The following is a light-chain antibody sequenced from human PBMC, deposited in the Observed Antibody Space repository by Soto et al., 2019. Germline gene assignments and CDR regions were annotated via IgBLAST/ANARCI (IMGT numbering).Light chain of an antibody. CDR3: QQYYSFPWT. CDR2: DAS. Sequence: DIQLTQSPSTLSASVGDRVTITCRASHDVNYWLAWYQQKPGNAPKLLIYDASSLESGVPSRFSGSGSGTEFTLTISSLQSDDFASYFCQQYYSFPWTFGQGTKVEVK. J-gene: IGKJ1*01. CDR1: HDVNYW. V-gene: IGKV1-5*01.